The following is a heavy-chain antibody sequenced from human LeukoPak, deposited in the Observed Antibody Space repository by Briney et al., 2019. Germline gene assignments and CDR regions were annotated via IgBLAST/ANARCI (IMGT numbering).Heavy chain of an antibody. D-gene: IGHD3-3*01. CDR1: GFTLSSNY. Sequence: GGSLRLSYAASGFTLSSNYMSWVRQAPGKGLEWVSVVYSGGSTYYADSVKGRFTISRDNSKNTLYLQMNSLRAEDTAVYYCARDRSPYYDFWSGYYTAYYGMDVWGQGTTVTVPS. CDR2: VYSGGST. CDR3: ARDRSPYYDFWSGYYTAYYGMDV. V-gene: IGHV3-66*02. J-gene: IGHJ6*02.